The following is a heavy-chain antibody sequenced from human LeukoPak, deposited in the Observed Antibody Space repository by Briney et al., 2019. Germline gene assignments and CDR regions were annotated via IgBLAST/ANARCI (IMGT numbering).Heavy chain of an antibody. CDR3: ADVLDWAY. CDR2: IREDGSEK. D-gene: IGHD3/OR15-3a*01. CDR1: GFSFSNYW. J-gene: IGHJ4*02. Sequence: GGSLRLSCTASGFSFSNYWMSWVRQAPGKGLEWVATIREDGSEKYYVDSVKGRFTISRDNAKKSLYLQMNSLRAEDTALYYCADVLDWAYWGQGTLVTVSS. V-gene: IGHV3-7*01.